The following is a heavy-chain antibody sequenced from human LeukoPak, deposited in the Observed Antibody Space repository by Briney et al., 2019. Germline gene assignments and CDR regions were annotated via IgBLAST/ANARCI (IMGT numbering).Heavy chain of an antibody. CDR2: ISSSGSTI. Sequence: GGSLRLCCAASGFTFSSYEMNWVRQAAGKGLEWVSYISSSGSTIYYADSVKGRFTISRDNAKNSLDLHMNSLRAEDTAVYYCARLGDSSSWFYDYWGQGTLVTVSS. J-gene: IGHJ4*02. V-gene: IGHV3-48*03. CDR1: GFTFSSYE. CDR3: ARLGDSSSWFYDY. D-gene: IGHD6-13*01.